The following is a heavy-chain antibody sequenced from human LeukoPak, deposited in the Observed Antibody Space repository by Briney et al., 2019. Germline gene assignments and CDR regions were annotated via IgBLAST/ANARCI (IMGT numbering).Heavy chain of an antibody. Sequence: SVKVSCKASGGTFSSYAISWVRQAPGQGLEWMGGIIPIFGPANYAQKFQGRVTITADESTSTAYMELSSLRSEDTAVYYCAGVASVAATADHVSWFDPWGQGTLVTVSS. CDR1: GGTFSSYA. CDR3: AGVASVAATADHVSWFDP. J-gene: IGHJ5*02. D-gene: IGHD2-15*01. CDR2: IIPIFGPA. V-gene: IGHV1-69*13.